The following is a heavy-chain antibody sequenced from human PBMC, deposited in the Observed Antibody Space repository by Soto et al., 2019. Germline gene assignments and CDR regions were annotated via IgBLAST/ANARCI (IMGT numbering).Heavy chain of an antibody. V-gene: IGHV3-21*01. CDR3: ASSRDYCVSNTNCFIAFDI. J-gene: IGHJ3*02. CDR1: GFTFGDYI. CDR2: ISHSGTYI. D-gene: IGHD2-2*01. Sequence: AQLVESGGSLVKPGDSLRLSCAASGFTFGDYIMNWVRQAPGRGLEWVASISHSGTYIFYADSVKGRFTISRDNAKDSLFLQMNSLRVKDTAIYYCASSRDYCVSNTNCFIAFDIWGQGTGVTVSS.